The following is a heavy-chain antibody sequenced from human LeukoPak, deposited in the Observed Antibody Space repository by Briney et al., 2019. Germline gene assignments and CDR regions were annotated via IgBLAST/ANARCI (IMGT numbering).Heavy chain of an antibody. V-gene: IGHV4-59*08. CDR1: GGPISSYY. J-gene: IGHJ4*02. D-gene: IGHD3-3*01. CDR3: ARHEGNTRPFDF. Sequence: VKPSETLSLTCTVSGGPISSYYWSWIRQPPGKGLEWIGYVNYRGTTSYNPSLKSRVTMSVDTTQNQFSLKLSSVSAADTAVFYCARHEGNTRPFDFWGQGTLVTVSS. CDR2: VNYRGTT.